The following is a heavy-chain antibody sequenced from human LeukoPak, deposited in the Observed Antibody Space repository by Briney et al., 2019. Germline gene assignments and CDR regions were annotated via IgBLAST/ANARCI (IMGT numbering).Heavy chain of an antibody. V-gene: IGHV4-59*01. D-gene: IGHD6-19*01. CDR3: ARESSSDQYNFDY. CDR2: IHYSGST. J-gene: IGHJ4*02. Sequence: SETLSLTCTVSGGSISSYYWSWIRQPPGKGLEWIGYIHYSGSTNYNPSLKSRVTISVDTSKNQFSLKLSSVTAADTAVYYCARESSSDQYNFDYWGQGTLVTVSS. CDR1: GGSISSYY.